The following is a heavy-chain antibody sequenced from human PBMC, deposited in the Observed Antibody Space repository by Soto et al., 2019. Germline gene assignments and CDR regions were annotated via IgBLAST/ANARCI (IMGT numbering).Heavy chain of an antibody. D-gene: IGHD7-27*01. V-gene: IGHV4-30-2*01. J-gene: IGHJ6*02. CDR3: ARGNWGSAYYGMDV. CDR1: GGSISSGGYS. CDR2: IYHSGST. Sequence: QLQLQESGSGLVKPSQTLSLTCAVSGGSISSGGYSWSWIRQPPGKGLEWIGYIYHSGSTYYNPSINSRVTISVDRSKNQFSLKLSSVTAADTAVYYCARGNWGSAYYGMDVWGQGTTVTVSS.